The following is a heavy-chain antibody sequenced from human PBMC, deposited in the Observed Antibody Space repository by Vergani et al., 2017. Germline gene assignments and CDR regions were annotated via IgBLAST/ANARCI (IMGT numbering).Heavy chain of an antibody. CDR3: ARAGRITMVLYENWFDP. CDR2: IIPIFGTA. CDR1: GGTFSSYA. D-gene: IGHD3-10*01. J-gene: IGHJ5*02. Sequence: QVQLVQSGAEVKKPGSSVKVSCKASGGTFSSYAISWVRQAPGQGLEWMGGIIPIFGTANYAQKFQGRVTITADESTSTAYMELSSLRSEDTAVYYGARAGRITMVLYENWFDPWGQGTLVTVSS. V-gene: IGHV1-69*01.